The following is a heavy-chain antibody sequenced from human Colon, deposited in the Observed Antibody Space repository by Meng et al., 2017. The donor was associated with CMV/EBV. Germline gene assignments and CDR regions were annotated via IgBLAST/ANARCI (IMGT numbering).Heavy chain of an antibody. CDR2: IIPILGIA. Sequence: SVKVSCKASGGTFSSYTISWVRQAPGQGLEWMGRIIPILGIANYAQKFQGRVTITADKSTSTAYMELSSLRSEDTAVYYCARDLSGSYSAPYYSYYGMDVWGQGTTVTVSS. D-gene: IGHD4-11*01. J-gene: IGHJ6*02. CDR3: ARDLSGSYSAPYYSYYGMDV. V-gene: IGHV1-69*04. CDR1: GGTFSSYT.